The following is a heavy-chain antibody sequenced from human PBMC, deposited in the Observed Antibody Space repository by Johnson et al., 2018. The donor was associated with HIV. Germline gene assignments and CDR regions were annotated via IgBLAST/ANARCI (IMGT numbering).Heavy chain of an antibody. CDR2: ISYDGSNK. V-gene: IGHV3-30*04. CDR1: GFTFSSYA. D-gene: IGHD2-15*01. CDR3: ARDRAVAATSGAGAFDI. J-gene: IGHJ3*02. Sequence: QVQLVESGGGVVQPGRSLRLSCAASGFTFSSYAMHWVRQAPGKGLEWVAVISYDGSNKYYADSVKGRFTISRANSKNTLYLQINSLRAEDTAVYYCARDRAVAATSGAGAFDIWGQGTMVTVSS.